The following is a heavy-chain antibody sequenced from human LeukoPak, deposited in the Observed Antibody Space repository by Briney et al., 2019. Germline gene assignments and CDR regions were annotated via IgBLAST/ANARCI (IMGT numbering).Heavy chain of an antibody. CDR1: GYTFTSYF. J-gene: IGHJ4*02. Sequence: GASVKVSCKASGYTFTSYFMHWVRQAPGQGLEWMGIINPSGGSTSYAQKFQGRVTVTRGTSTSTVYMELSSLRSEDTAVHYCARDPSGGTSYDYWGQGTLVTVSS. CDR3: ARDPSGGTSYDY. D-gene: IGHD2-15*01. CDR2: INPSGGST. V-gene: IGHV1-46*01.